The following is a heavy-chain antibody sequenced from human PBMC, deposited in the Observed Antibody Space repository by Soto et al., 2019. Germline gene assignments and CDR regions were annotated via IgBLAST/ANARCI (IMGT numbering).Heavy chain of an antibody. Sequence: GSGPTLVNPTQTLTLTCTFSGFSLSTSGMRVSWIRQPPGQALEWLARIDWDDDKFYSTSLKTRLTISKDTSKNQVVLTMTNMDPVDTATYYWARIGDPGYFDYWGQGTLVTVSS. CDR2: IDWDDDK. CDR3: ARIGDPGYFDY. CDR1: GFSLSTSGMR. D-gene: IGHD3-10*01. V-gene: IGHV2-70*04. J-gene: IGHJ4*03.